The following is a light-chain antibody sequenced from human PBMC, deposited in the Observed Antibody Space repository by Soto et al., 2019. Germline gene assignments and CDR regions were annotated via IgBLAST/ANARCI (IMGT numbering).Light chain of an antibody. Sequence: DIHITQSPCSLAASVGDRVTITCRASQSISSYLNWYQQKPGKAPKLLIYAASSLQSGVPSRFSGSGSGTDFTLTISSLQPEDFATYYCQQSYSTPLTFGGGTKVDIK. CDR1: QSISSY. CDR2: AAS. CDR3: QQSYSTPLT. J-gene: IGKJ4*01. V-gene: IGKV1-39*01.